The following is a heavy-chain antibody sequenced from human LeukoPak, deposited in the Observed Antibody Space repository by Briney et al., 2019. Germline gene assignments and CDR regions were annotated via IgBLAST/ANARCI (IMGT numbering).Heavy chain of an antibody. Sequence: SETLSLTFTVAGVSITDFLWSWLRPSPGKGLEWIGCITNSGDANYNPSLESRLAISGDTSKSQLSLIVTSVTDADTAVYYCARHVEHAGYFHHWGQGVLVTVSS. CDR3: ARHVEHAGYFHH. J-gene: IGHJ4*02. D-gene: IGHD1/OR15-1a*01. V-gene: IGHV4-4*08. CDR2: ITNSGDA. CDR1: GVSITDFL.